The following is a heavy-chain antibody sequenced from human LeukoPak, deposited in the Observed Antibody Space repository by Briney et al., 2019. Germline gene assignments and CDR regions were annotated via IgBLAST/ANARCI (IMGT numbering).Heavy chain of an antibody. D-gene: IGHD5-18*01. CDR3: AREVAGDVDTALYYFDY. J-gene: IGHJ4*02. Sequence: ASVKVSCKTSGYTFTSYIISWVRQAPGQGLEWMGWIRTHNGDKNYAQKVQGRVTMTTDTSTTTAYMELRSLISDDTAVYYCAREVAGDVDTALYYFDYWGQGTLVTVSS. CDR1: GYTFTSYI. V-gene: IGHV1-18*01. CDR2: IRTHNGDK.